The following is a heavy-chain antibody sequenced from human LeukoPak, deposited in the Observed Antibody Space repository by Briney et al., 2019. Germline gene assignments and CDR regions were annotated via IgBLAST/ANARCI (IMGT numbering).Heavy chain of an antibody. J-gene: IGHJ4*02. CDR1: GYTFTGYY. V-gene: IGHV1-2*02. CDR2: INPNSGGT. Sequence: ASVKVSCKASGYTFTGYYMHWVRQAPGQGLEWMGWINPNSGGTNYAQKSQGRVTMTRDTSISTAYMELSRLRSDDTAVYYCARSVGYQLLFRGVLDYWGQGTLVTVSS. D-gene: IGHD2-2*01. CDR3: ARSVGYQLLFRGVLDY.